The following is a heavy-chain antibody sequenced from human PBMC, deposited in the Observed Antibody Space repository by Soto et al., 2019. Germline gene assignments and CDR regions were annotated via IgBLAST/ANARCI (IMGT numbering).Heavy chain of an antibody. CDR1: GGTFSSYT. CDR3: ARDPYPHCSSTSCSDY. V-gene: IGHV1-69*08. Sequence: QVQLVQSGAEVTKPGSSVKVSCKASGGTFSSYTISWVRQAPGQGLEWMGRIITLLGIANYAQKFQGRVTITADKSTSTAYMELNSLRSEDTAVYYCARDPYPHCSSTSCSDYWGQGTLVTVSS. J-gene: IGHJ4*02. CDR2: IITLLGIA. D-gene: IGHD2-2*01.